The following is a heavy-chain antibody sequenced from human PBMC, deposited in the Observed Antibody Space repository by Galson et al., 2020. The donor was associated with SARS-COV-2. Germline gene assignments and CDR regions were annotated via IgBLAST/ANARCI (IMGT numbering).Heavy chain of an antibody. J-gene: IGHJ5*02. CDR2: ISYDGSNK. CDR1: GFTLSSHG. D-gene: IGHD3-22*01. Sequence: TGGSLRLSCAASGFTLSSHGIHWVRQAPGKGLEWVAVISYDGSNKYYADSVKDRFTISRDNSKNTVYLHMNSLRAEDTAVYYCARIRRIVVVTGGFDPWGQGTLVTVSS. V-gene: IGHV3-33*01. CDR3: ARIRRIVVVTGGFDP.